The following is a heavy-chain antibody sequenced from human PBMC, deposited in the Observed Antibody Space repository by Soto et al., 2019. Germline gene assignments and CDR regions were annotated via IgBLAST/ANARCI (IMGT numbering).Heavy chain of an antibody. CDR3: ARVWAYSSSWYNWFDP. J-gene: IGHJ5*02. CDR2: TNHSGST. D-gene: IGHD6-13*01. CDR1: GGSFSGYY. V-gene: IGHV4-34*01. Sequence: PSETLSLTCAVYGGSFSGYYWSWIRQPPGKGLEWIGETNHSGSTNYNPSLKSRVTISVDTSKNQFSLKLSSVTAADTAVYYCARVWAYSSSWYNWFDPWGQGTLVTVSS.